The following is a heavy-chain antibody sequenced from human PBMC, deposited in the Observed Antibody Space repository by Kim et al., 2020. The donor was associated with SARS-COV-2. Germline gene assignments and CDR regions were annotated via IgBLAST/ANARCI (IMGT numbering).Heavy chain of an antibody. V-gene: IGHV3-30*03. CDR1: GFIFSSYA. CDR2: ISNDGSSK. J-gene: IGHJ4*02. Sequence: GGSLRLSCAASGFIFSSYAMHWVRQAPGKGLEWVAVISNDGSSKYYSDSVKGRFTISRDNSKNMLYVQMNSLRAEDTAVYYCARDLDCGGHCNNVRGYYFDYWGQGALVTVSS. CDR3: ARDLDCGGHCNNVRGYYFDY. D-gene: IGHD2-21*02.